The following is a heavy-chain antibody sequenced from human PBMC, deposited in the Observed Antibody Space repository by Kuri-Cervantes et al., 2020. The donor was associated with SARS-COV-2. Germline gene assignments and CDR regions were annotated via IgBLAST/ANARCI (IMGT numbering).Heavy chain of an antibody. Sequence: GESLKISCAASGFTFSTYAMHWVRQAPGKGLEWVAIISYDGSNKYFADSVKGRFTISRDNSKNTLYLQMNSLRAEDTAMYYCAREVGYCDSGRCYGLDAFDIWGQGTMVTVSS. CDR2: ISYDGSNK. CDR3: AREVGYCDSGRCYGLDAFDI. V-gene: IGHV3-30-3*01. J-gene: IGHJ3*02. CDR1: GFTFSTYA. D-gene: IGHD2-2*01.